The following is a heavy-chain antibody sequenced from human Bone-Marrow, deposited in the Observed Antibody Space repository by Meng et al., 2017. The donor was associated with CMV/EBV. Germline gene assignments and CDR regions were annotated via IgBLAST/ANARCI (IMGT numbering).Heavy chain of an antibody. CDR3: TRPGEFDDSSGYAFDI. CDR1: GFTFSGSA. J-gene: IGHJ3*02. V-gene: IGHV3-73*01. Sequence: GESLKISCAASGFTFSGSAMHWVRQASGKGLEWVGRIRSKPNSYATAYAASVKGRFTISRDDSKNTAYLQMNSLKTEDTAVYYCTRPGEFDDSSGYAFDIWAQGTMVTVSS. CDR2: IRSKPNSYAT. D-gene: IGHD3-22*01.